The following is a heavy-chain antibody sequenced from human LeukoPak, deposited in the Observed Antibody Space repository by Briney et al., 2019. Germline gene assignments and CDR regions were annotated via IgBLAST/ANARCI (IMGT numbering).Heavy chain of an antibody. V-gene: IGHV4-59*01. J-gene: IGHJ4*02. Sequence: RASETLSLTCTVSGGSISSYYWSWIRQPPGKGLEWIGYIYYSGSTNYNPSLKSRVTISVDTSKNQFPLKLSSVTAADTAVYYCARGGQGWHDWGQGTLVTVSS. CDR2: IYYSGST. CDR1: GGSISSYY. CDR3: ARGGQGWHD. D-gene: IGHD2-15*01.